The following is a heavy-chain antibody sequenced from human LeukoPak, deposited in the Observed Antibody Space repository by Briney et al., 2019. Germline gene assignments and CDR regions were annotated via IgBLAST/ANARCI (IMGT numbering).Heavy chain of an antibody. J-gene: IGHJ5*02. V-gene: IGHV4-30-4*01. D-gene: IGHD3-10*01. Sequence: SQTLSLTCTVSGGSISSGDYSWSWIRQPPGKGLEWIGYIYYSGSTYYNPSLKSRVTISVDTSKNQFSLKLSSVTAADTAVYYCARDVNPGYYYGSGSYTSWFDPWGQGTLVTVSS. CDR1: GGSISSGDYS. CDR2: IYYSGST. CDR3: ARDVNPGYYYGSGSYTSWFDP.